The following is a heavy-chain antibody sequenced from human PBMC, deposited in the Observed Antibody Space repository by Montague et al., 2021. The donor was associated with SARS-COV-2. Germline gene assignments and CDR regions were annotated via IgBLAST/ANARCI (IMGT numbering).Heavy chain of an antibody. CDR3: GRDSVSYGLDV. D-gene: IGHD3-16*01. J-gene: IGHJ6*02. CDR1: GASIDTGNHY. Sequence: TLSLTCRVSGASIDTGNHYWTWIRQSAGQGLEWIGNIYNSGPTNYNPSLKSRVTISLDRAKNHFSLLLSSVTAADTVTYYCGRDSVSYGLDVWGQGTTVTVSS. V-gene: IGHV4-61*09. CDR2: IYNSGPT.